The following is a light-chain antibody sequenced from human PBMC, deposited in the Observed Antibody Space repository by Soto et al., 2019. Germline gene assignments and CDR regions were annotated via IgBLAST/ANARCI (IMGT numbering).Light chain of an antibody. CDR3: QQLNSYPRT. CDR2: AAS. CDR1: QGISSY. V-gene: IGKV1-9*01. J-gene: IGKJ1*01. Sequence: DIQMTQSTSSLSASVGDRVTITCRASQGISSYLAWYQQKPGKAPKLLIYAASTLQSGVPSRFSGSGSGTEFTLTISSLQPEDFATYYCQQLNSYPRTFGQGTKVDIK.